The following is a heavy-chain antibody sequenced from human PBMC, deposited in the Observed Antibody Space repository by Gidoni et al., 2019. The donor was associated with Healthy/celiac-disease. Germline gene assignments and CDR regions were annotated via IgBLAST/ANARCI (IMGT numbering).Heavy chain of an antibody. CDR1: GFTFSDYD. Sequence: QVQLVESGGGLVKPGGSLRLYCAASGFTFSDYDMSWSRQAPGKGMEWVLYISSSGSTLYYADSVKGRFTIPRDNAKNSLYLQMNSLRAEDPAVYYCARAPYPVGGPFDYWGQGTLVTVSS. CDR2: ISSSGSTL. V-gene: IGHV3-11*01. D-gene: IGHD1-26*01. CDR3: ARAPYPVGGPFDY. J-gene: IGHJ4*02.